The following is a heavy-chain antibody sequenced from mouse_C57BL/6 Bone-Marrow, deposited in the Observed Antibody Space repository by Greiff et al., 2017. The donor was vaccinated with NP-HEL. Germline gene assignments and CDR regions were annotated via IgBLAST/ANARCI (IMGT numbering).Heavy chain of an antibody. V-gene: IGHV1-64*01. CDR1: GYTFTSYW. Sequence: QVQLQQPGAVLAKPGASVKLSCKASGYTFTSYWMHWVKQRPGQGLEWIGIIHPNNGNTNYNEKFKSKATLTVDKSSSTAYMKLSSLTSEDAAVYYCARARYYGSSRLDYWGQGTTLTVSS. CDR2: IHPNNGNT. D-gene: IGHD1-1*01. CDR3: ARARYYGSSRLDY. J-gene: IGHJ2*01.